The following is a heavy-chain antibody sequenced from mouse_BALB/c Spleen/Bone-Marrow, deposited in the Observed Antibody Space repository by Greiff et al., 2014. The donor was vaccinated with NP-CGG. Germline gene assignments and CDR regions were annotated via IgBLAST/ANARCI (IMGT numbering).Heavy chain of an antibody. CDR1: GYTFTNYW. CDR2: IYPGGGYT. V-gene: IGHV1-63*02. CDR3: ARGYGSSSYDTDY. J-gene: IGHJ4*01. Sequence: VQLQESGAELVRPGTSVKMSCKAAGYTFTNYWIGWVKQMPGHGLEWIGDIYPGGGYTNYNEKFKGKATLTADTSSSTAYMQLSSLTSEDSAIYYCARGYGSSSYDTDYWGQGTSVTVSS. D-gene: IGHD1-1*01.